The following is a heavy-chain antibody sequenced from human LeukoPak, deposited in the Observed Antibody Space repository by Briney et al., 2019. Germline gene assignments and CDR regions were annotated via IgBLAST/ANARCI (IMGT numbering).Heavy chain of an antibody. CDR1: GFTFSSYG. V-gene: IGHV3-30*02. J-gene: IGHJ4*02. CDR3: ASQRPPEGYCTNGVCSPFDY. Sequence: PGGSLRLSCAASGFTFSSYGMHWVRQAPGKGLEWVAFIRYDGSNKYYADSVKGRFAISRDNSKNTLYLQMNSLRAEDTAVYYCASQRPPEGYCTNGVCSPFDYWGQGTLVTVSS. CDR2: IRYDGSNK. D-gene: IGHD2-8*01.